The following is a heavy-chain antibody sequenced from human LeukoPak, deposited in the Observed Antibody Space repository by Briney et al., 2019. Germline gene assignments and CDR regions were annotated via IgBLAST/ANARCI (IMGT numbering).Heavy chain of an antibody. V-gene: IGHV3-7*01. J-gene: IGHJ4*02. CDR1: GFTFSGYW. CDR3: ARAVTYYYDTSGYY. Sequence: GGSLRLSCAASGFTFSGYWMSWVRQAPGKGLEWVANIKQDGNEKYYVDSVKGRFTISRDNAKNSLYLQMNSLRAEDTAVYYCARAVTYYYDTSGYYWGQGTLVTVSS. D-gene: IGHD3-22*01. CDR2: IKQDGNEK.